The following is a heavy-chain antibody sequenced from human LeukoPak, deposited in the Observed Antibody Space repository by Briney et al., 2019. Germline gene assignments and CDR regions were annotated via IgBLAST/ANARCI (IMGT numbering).Heavy chain of an antibody. V-gene: IGHV1-69*13. CDR3: ASSIKYYYDSSGYYGDYYFDY. D-gene: IGHD3-22*01. Sequence: SVKVSCKASGGTFSSYAISWVRQAPGQGLEWMGGIIPIFGTANYAQKFQGRVTITADESTSTAYMELSSLRSEDTAVYYCASSIKYYYDSSGYYGDYYFDYWGQGTLVTVSS. J-gene: IGHJ4*02. CDR2: IIPIFGTA. CDR1: GGTFSSYA.